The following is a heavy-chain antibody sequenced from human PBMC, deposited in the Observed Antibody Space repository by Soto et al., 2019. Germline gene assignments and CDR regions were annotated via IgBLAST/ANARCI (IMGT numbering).Heavy chain of an antibody. CDR3: ARGYQSGYNFYYYAMDV. D-gene: IGHD5-12*01. Sequence: SETLSLTCTVFGFPITSGYYWGWIRQPPGKGLDWIGSFYHSGSTYYNPSLKSRVTLQLDTSKNQFSLKVRSVTAADTAVYYCARGYQSGYNFYYYAMDVWGRGTTVTVSS. J-gene: IGHJ6*02. CDR1: GFPITSGYY. CDR2: FYHSGST. V-gene: IGHV4-38-2*02.